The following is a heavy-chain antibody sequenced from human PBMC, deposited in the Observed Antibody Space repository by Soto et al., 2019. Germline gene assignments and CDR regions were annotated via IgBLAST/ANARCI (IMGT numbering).Heavy chain of an antibody. CDR1: GFTFNSYG. Sequence: PGGSLRLSCASSGFTFNSYGMHWVRQAPGKGLEWVAVIWYDGSNKYYGDSVKGRFTISRDNSKNTLYLQMDSLRAEDTAVYYCARAAYAKEGVDYWGQGTLVTVSS. D-gene: IGHD4-17*01. V-gene: IGHV3-33*01. CDR2: IWYDGSNK. CDR3: ARAAYAKEGVDY. J-gene: IGHJ4*02.